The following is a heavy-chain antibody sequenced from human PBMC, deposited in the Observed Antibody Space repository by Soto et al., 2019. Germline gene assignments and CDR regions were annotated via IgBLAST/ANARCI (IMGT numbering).Heavy chain of an antibody. J-gene: IGHJ5*02. CDR1: GGSISGGGYY. Sequence: QVQLQESGPGLVEPSQTLSLTCTVSGGSISGGGYYWSWIRQHPGKGLEWIGYIYYSGTTYYNPSLTRRLTISVDTSKTQFALRLSSVTAAATAVYYCARAWTATAGWANWFDLWGQRTLVTVSS. CDR3: ARAWTATAGWANWFDL. CDR2: IYYSGTT. V-gene: IGHV4-31*03. D-gene: IGHD6-13*01.